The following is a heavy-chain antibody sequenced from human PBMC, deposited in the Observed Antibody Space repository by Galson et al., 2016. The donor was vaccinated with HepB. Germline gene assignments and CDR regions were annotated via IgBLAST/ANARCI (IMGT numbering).Heavy chain of an antibody. CDR3: AKSLGVRGDYFDY. CDR1: GFSFDDYA. J-gene: IGHJ4*02. CDR2: VAYDGSNK. D-gene: IGHD7-27*01. V-gene: IGHV3-30*18. Sequence: SLRLSCAASGFSFDDYAMRWVRQAPAKGLEWVAAVAYDGSNKYYTDSVRGRFAISRDNSKNTLYLQMDSLRTEDTAVYYCAKSLGVRGDYFDYWGQGTLVTASS.